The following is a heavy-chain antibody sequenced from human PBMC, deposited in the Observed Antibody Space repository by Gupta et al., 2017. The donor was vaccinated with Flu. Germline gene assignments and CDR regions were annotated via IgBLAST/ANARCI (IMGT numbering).Heavy chain of an antibody. J-gene: IGHJ5*02. CDR3: ARQGYCSSNGCRPIGWADP. D-gene: IGHD2-2*01. CDR2: FYYDGST. V-gene: IGHV4-59*08. Sequence: SWIRQPPGKGLEWIGYFYYDGSTSYNPSLKSRVTMSVDTSKNHFSLNLSSVTAADTAVYYCARQGYCSSNGCRPIGWADPWGQGTLVTVSS.